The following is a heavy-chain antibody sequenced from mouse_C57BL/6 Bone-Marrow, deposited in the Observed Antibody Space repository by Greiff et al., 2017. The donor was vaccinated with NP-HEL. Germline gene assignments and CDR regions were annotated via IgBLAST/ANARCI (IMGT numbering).Heavy chain of an antibody. CDR1: GFSLTSYG. D-gene: IGHD1-1*01. V-gene: IGHV2-2*01. J-gene: IGHJ1*03. CDR2: IWSGGST. CDR3: ARKDGSSPWYFDV. Sequence: VKLMESGPGLVQPSQSLSITCTVSGFSLTSYGVHWVRQSPGKGLEWLGVIWSGGSTDNNAAFISRLSISKDNSKSQVFFKMNSLQADDTAIYYCARKDGSSPWYFDVWGTGTTVTVSS.